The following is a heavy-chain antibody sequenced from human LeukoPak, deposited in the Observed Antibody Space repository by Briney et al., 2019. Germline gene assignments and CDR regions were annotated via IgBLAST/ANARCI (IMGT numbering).Heavy chain of an antibody. Sequence: GESLKISCKGSGYSFTSYWMGWVRQMPGKGLEWMGIIYPGDSDTRYSPSFQGQVTISADKSINTAYLQWNSLKASDTTMYYCATRYSSGWYDTFDIWGQGTKVTVSS. CDR1: GYSFTSYW. CDR3: ATRYSSGWYDTFDI. D-gene: IGHD6-19*01. J-gene: IGHJ3*02. V-gene: IGHV5-51*01. CDR2: IYPGDSDT.